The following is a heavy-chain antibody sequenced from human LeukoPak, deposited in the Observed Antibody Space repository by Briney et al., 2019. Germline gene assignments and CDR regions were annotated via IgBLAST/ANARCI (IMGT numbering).Heavy chain of an antibody. D-gene: IGHD3-10*01. CDR3: AKQVRGPLMTGFFDH. Sequence: GGSLRLSCAASGFTFSSYGMHWVRQAPGKGLEWVAVISYDGSNKYYADSVKGRFTISRDNSIHTVFLQMNNLGPEDTAVYYCAKQVRGPLMTGFFDHWGQGALVVVSS. V-gene: IGHV3-30*18. J-gene: IGHJ4*02. CDR2: ISYDGSNK. CDR1: GFTFSSYG.